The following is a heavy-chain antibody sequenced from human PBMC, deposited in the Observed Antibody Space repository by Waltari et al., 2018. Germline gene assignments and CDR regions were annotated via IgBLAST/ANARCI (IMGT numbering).Heavy chain of an antibody. J-gene: IGHJ3*02. D-gene: IGHD3-22*01. CDR1: DYA. CDR2: INWNSGSI. Sequence: DYAMHWVRQAPGKGLEWVSGINWNSGSIGYGDSVKGRFIISRDNARNSVHLQMNGLTSEDTALYYCAKKNDEVFDRNGLVYDAFDMWGQGTMVTVSS. CDR3: AKKNDEVFDRNGLVYDAFDM. V-gene: IGHV3-9*01.